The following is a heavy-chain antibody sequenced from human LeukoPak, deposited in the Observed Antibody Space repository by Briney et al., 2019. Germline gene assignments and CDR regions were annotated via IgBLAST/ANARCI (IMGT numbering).Heavy chain of an antibody. CDR3: ATDHQWQLLGY. CDR2: VDPEDDKN. D-gene: IGHD1-26*01. CDR1: GNTLSELS. V-gene: IGHV1-24*01. Sequence: ASVKVSCKVSGNTLSELSTHWVRQAPGKGLEWMGGVDPEDDKNIYAQKFQGRVTMTEDTSTDTAYMELSNLRSEDTAVYYCATDHQWQLLGYWGQGTLVTVSS. J-gene: IGHJ4*02.